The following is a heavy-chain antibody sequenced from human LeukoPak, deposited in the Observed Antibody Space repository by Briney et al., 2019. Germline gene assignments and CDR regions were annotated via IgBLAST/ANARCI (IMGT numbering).Heavy chain of an antibody. CDR2: IYYTGNT. J-gene: IGHJ3*02. Sequence: SETLSLTCTVSGGSISSYYWSWIRQPPGKGLELTGHIYYTGNTKYNPSLKSRATISLDTSENQFSLKLSSVTTADTAVYYCASLYDFWRLDDAFDIWGQGTMVTVSS. CDR1: GGSISSYY. D-gene: IGHD3-3*01. V-gene: IGHV4-59*01. CDR3: ASLYDFWRLDDAFDI.